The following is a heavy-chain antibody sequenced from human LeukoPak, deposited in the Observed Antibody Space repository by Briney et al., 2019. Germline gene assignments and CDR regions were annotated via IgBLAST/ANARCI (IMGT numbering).Heavy chain of an antibody. J-gene: IGHJ4*02. CDR1: GFIFSGSR. V-gene: IGHV3-7*01. CDR2: IKKDGSEK. D-gene: IGHD4-23*01. CDR3: ARGRPHGNDY. Sequence: GGSLRLSCTASGFIFSGSRMAWIRQAPGKGLEWVAIIKKDGSEKYYVDSMKGRFTISRDNAKNSLFLQMNSLRVEDTAVYYCARGRPHGNDYWGQGTLVTVSS.